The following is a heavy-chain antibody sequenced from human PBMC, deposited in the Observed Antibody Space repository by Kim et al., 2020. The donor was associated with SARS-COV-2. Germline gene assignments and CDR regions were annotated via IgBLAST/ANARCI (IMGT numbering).Heavy chain of an antibody. D-gene: IGHD3-22*01. CDR3: ARAANYYDRLDY. CDR2: IYYSGTT. Sequence: SETLSLTCTVSGGSISSYYWSWIRQPPGKGLEWIGYIYYSGTTNYSPSLKSRVTISIDTSKNQFSLKLSSLTAADTAVYYCARAANYYDRLDYWGQGTLVTVSS. V-gene: IGHV4-59*01. J-gene: IGHJ4*02. CDR1: GGSISSYY.